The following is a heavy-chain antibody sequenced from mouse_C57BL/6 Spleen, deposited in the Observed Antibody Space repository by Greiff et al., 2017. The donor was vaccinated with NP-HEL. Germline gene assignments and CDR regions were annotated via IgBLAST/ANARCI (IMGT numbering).Heavy chain of an antibody. CDR3: ATDYDYDSWFAY. D-gene: IGHD2-4*01. Sequence: EVKVVESGGGLVQPGGSMKLSCVASGFTFSNYWMNWVRQSPEKGLEWVAQIRLKSDNYATHYAESVKGRFTISRDDSKSSVYLQMNNLRAEDTGIYYCATDYDYDSWFAYWGQGTLVTVSA. V-gene: IGHV6-3*01. CDR2: IRLKSDNYAT. J-gene: IGHJ3*01. CDR1: GFTFSNYW.